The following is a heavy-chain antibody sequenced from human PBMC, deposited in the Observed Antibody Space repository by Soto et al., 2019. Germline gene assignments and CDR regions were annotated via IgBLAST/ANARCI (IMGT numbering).Heavy chain of an antibody. CDR2: IIPIFGTL. Sequence: QVQVLQSGAEVKRPGSSVKVSCKASGGTFSSYAINWVRQAPGQGPEWMGGIIPIFGTLNYAQKFQGRVTITADESTSTAYMELSSLRSDDTAVYYCARVGWESSGWSPSGLDVWGQGTTVTVSS. D-gene: IGHD6-19*01. CDR1: GGTFSSYA. J-gene: IGHJ6*02. CDR3: ARVGWESSGWSPSGLDV. V-gene: IGHV1-69*01.